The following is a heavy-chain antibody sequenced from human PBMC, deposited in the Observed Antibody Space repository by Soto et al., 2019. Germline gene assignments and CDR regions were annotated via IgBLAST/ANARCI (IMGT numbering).Heavy chain of an antibody. V-gene: IGHV3-23*01. D-gene: IGHD6-13*01. J-gene: IGHJ4*02. Sequence: GGSLRLSCAASGFTFSSYAMSWVRQAPGKGLEWVSAISGSGGSTYYADSVKGRFTISRDNSKNTLYLQMNSLRAEDTAVYYCAHFAGYSNSWPKGGFDYWGQGTLVTVSS. CDR1: GFTFSSYA. CDR2: ISGSGGST. CDR3: AHFAGYSNSWPKGGFDY.